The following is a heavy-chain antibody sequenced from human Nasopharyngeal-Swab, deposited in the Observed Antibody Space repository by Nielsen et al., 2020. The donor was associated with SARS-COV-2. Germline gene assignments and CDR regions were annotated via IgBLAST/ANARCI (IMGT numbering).Heavy chain of an antibody. CDR3: ARDGALGGMDV. CDR2: ISYSGKN. Sequence: SETLSLTCTLSGGSISSQTWSWIRQPPGKGLEWIGYISYSGKNNYNHSLKSRVTLPGDTSKNQISLKVTSATPADTALYYCARDGALGGMDVWGQGTTVTVSS. D-gene: IGHD3-16*01. CDR1: GGSISSQT. J-gene: IGHJ6*02. V-gene: IGHV4-59*11.